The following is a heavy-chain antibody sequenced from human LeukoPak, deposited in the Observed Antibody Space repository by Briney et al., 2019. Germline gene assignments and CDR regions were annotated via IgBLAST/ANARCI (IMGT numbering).Heavy chain of an antibody. D-gene: IGHD6-19*01. CDR2: IGASGATT. Sequence: GGSLRLSCAVSGLTFNKYGMNWVRQGPGKGLEWVSGIGASGATTYYADSVKGRFTISRDNSKNTLFLQLKSLRADDTGVYFCAKDLEAEAGTIVSDHWGQGTPVTVSS. CDR1: GLTFNKYG. V-gene: IGHV3-23*01. CDR3: AKDLEAEAGTIVSDH. J-gene: IGHJ4*02.